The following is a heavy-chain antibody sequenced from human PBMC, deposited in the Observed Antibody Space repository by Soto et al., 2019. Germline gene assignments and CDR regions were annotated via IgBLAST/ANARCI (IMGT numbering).Heavy chain of an antibody. D-gene: IGHD4-17*01. CDR3: ARDPTVVTPGWYFDL. CDR2: ISYDGSNK. V-gene: IGHV3-30-3*01. Sequence: QVQLVESGGGVVQSGRSMRLSCAASGLTFSSYAMHWVRQAPGKGLEWVAVISYDGSNKYYADSVKGRFTISRDNSKNTLYLQMNSLRAEDTAVYYCARDPTVVTPGWYFDLWGRDTLVTVSS. CDR1: GLTFSSYA. J-gene: IGHJ2*01.